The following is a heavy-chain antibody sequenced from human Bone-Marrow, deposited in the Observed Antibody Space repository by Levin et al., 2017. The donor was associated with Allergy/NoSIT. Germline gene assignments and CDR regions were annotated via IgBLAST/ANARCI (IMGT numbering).Heavy chain of an antibody. V-gene: IGHV4-39*01. CDR3: ARQSPRQRYAFDF. J-gene: IGHJ3*01. D-gene: IGHD1-1*01. CDR2: IYHTGST. Sequence: SETLSLTCTVSGGSITSSGYFWVWIRQPPGKGLEWIASIYHTGSTYFNPSLKSRVSISVDTSKNQLSLKVRSVTATDTAVYSCARQSPRQRYAFDFWGQGTMVPVSS. CDR1: GGSITSSGYF.